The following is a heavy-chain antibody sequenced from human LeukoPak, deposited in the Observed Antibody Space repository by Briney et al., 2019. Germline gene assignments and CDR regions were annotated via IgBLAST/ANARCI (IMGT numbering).Heavy chain of an antibody. Sequence: SVKVSCKASGGTFSSYAISWVRQAPGQGLEWMGGIIPIFGTANYAQKFQARVTFTADESTSTAYMELSGLRSEDTAVYYCARDDSCSSTRCYYYYGMDVWGKGTTVTVSS. J-gene: IGHJ6*04. CDR3: ARDDSCSSTRCYYYYGMDV. D-gene: IGHD2-2*01. CDR1: GGTFSSYA. CDR2: IIPIFGTA. V-gene: IGHV1-69*13.